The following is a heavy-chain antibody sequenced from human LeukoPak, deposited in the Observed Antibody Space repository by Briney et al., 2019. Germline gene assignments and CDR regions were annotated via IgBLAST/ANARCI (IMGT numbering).Heavy chain of an antibody. CDR1: GFTFSNAW. D-gene: IGHD3-10*01. Sequence: GGSLRLSCAASGFTFSNAWMSWVRQAPGKGLEWVGRIQSKTDSGTAAYATPVKGRFTISRDDSKNTLYLQMNSLKTEDTAVYYCTTLDLWFGEEKIDYCGQGTLVTVSS. V-gene: IGHV3-15*01. CDR3: TTLDLWFGEEKIDY. J-gene: IGHJ4*02. CDR2: IQSKTDSGTA.